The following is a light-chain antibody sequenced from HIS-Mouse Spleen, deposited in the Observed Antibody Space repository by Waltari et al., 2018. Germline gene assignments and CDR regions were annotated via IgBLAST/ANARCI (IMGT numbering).Light chain of an antibody. Sequence: QSVLTQPPSASGTPGQRVTIPCSGSRSNLGTNYVYWYQQLPGTAPKLLIYRNNQRPSGVPDRFSGSKSGTSASLAISGLRSEDEADYYCAAWDDSLSGVFGGGTKLTVL. J-gene: IGLJ2*01. V-gene: IGLV1-47*01. CDR3: AAWDDSLSGV. CDR2: RNN. CDR1: RSNLGTNY.